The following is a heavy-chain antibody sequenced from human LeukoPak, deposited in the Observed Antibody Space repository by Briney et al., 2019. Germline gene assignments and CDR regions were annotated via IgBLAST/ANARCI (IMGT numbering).Heavy chain of an antibody. CDR2: ISGPGGTT. Sequence: GGSLRLSCVVSGFTFSTHAMTWVRQAPGKGLERVSDISGPGGTTYYAASVKGRFTISRDNSKNTLFLQMNSLRAEDTAVYYCARSAGSSGWYEGYYFDYWGQGTLVTVSS. CDR1: GFTFSTHA. J-gene: IGHJ4*02. D-gene: IGHD6-13*01. CDR3: ARSAGSSGWYEGYYFDY. V-gene: IGHV3-23*01.